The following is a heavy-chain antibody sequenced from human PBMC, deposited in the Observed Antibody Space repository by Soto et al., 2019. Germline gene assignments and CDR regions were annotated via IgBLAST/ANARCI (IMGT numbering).Heavy chain of an antibody. CDR1: VFTFRSYG. V-gene: IGHV3-23*01. J-gene: IGHJ4*02. CDR2: ISGSGGST. CDR3: AKASSGYYSWYFDY. Sequence: LXLFCAASVFTFRSYGISGVRQAPGKGLEWVSAISGSGGSTYYADSVKGRFTISRDNSKNTLYLQMNSLRAEDTAVYYCAKASSGYYSWYFDYWGQGTLVTVSS. D-gene: IGHD3-22*01.